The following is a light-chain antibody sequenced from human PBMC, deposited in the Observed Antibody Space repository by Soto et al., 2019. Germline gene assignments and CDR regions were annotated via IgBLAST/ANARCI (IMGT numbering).Light chain of an antibody. CDR3: QQYGSSPST. V-gene: IGKV3-20*01. CDR1: QSVSSNY. J-gene: IGKJ1*01. Sequence: EIVLTHSPGTLPLSPGERATLSCRASQSVSSNYITWYQQKPGQAPRRLIFGASSRATGIPDRFSGSGSGTAFTLTISRLEPEDFAVYYCQQYGSSPSTFGQGTKVDIK. CDR2: GAS.